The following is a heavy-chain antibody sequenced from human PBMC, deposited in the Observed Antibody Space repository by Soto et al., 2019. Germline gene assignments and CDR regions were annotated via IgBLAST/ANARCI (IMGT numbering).Heavy chain of an antibody. Sequence: PSETLSLTCAVSGGSISSNSYSWGWIRQSPGKGLEWIGIIYSTENTYYHPSLLSRVTISVDTSKNQFSLKLSSVTAADTAVYYCARVWGGAFDFWGQGTMVTVSS. CDR2: IYSTENT. CDR1: GGSISSNSYS. V-gene: IGHV4-39*07. CDR3: ARVWGGAFDF. D-gene: IGHD3-10*01. J-gene: IGHJ3*01.